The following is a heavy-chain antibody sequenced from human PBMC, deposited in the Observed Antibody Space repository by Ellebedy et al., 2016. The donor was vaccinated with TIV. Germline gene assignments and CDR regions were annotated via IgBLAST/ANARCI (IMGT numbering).Heavy chain of an antibody. CDR1: GFPFGAYS. D-gene: IGHD6-19*01. Sequence: PGGSLRLSCTPAGFPFGAYSVSWLRQAPGKGLEWVGPIRSHTYGGTTEYAASVKGRFIISRDESKSTANLDLNSLKTEETAVYYCARDSSGWSREYWGQGTLVTVSS. J-gene: IGHJ4*02. CDR3: ARDSSGWSREY. CDR2: IRSHTYGGTT. V-gene: IGHV3-49*03.